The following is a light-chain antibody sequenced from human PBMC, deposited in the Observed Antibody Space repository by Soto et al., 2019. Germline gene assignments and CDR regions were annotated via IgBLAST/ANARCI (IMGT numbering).Light chain of an antibody. CDR1: QSVSSY. J-gene: IGKJ5*01. CDR3: QVRTNWSIA. Sequence: EIVMTQSPATLSVVPGERATLSCRASQSVSSYLAWYQQKPGQAPRLLIYDASNRATGIPARFSGTGSGTDFTLTINNLEPEDFAVYYCQVRTNWSIAFGRGTRLEIK. CDR2: DAS. V-gene: IGKV3-11*01.